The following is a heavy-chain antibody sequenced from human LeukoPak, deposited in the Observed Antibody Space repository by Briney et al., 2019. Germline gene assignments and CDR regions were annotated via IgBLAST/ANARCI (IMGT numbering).Heavy chain of an antibody. J-gene: IGHJ4*02. CDR1: GFTFSSYN. D-gene: IGHD5-18*01. CDR3: ARDSNRYSYGSSDY. V-gene: IGHV3-21*04. CDR2: ISSSSNYI. Sequence: GGSLRLSCAASGFTFSSYNINWVRQAPGKGLEWVSSISSSSNYIYYADSVKGRFTISRDNAKNSLYLQMNSLRAEDTAVYYCARDSNRYSYGSSDYWGQGTLVTVSS.